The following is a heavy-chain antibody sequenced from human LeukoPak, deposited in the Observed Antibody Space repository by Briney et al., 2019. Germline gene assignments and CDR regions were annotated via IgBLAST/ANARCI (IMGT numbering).Heavy chain of an antibody. CDR2: IYHSGST. D-gene: IGHD3-16*01. CDR3: AGLAPLRRFYSYYYMDV. Sequence: SETLSLTCAVSGYSISSPYYWGWIRQPPGRRLEWIGSIYHSGSTYYNPSLKSRVTISVDTSKNKFSLKLTSVTAADTAVYYCAGLAPLRRFYSYYYMDVWGKGTTVTVSS. V-gene: IGHV4-38-2*01. J-gene: IGHJ6*03. CDR1: GYSISSPYY.